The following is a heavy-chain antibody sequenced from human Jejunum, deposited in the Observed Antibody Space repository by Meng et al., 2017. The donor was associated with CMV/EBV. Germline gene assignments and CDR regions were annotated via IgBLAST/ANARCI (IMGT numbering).Heavy chain of an antibody. CDR1: GFTFSNHW. CDR3: ARDMGWYRFDS. J-gene: IGHJ4*02. V-gene: IGHV3-7*01. D-gene: IGHD6-19*01. CDR2: IRKDGGEI. Sequence: ASGFTFSNHWMGWGRQAPGKGLEWVADIRKDGGEIYYVDSVKGRFTISRDNAKNSLYLQMNSLRAEDTALYYCARDMGWYRFDSWGQGTRVTVSS.